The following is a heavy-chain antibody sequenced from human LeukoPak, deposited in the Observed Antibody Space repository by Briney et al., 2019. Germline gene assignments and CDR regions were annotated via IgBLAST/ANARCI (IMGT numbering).Heavy chain of an antibody. D-gene: IGHD2-15*01. V-gene: IGHV4-39*07. Sequence: SETLSLTCTVSGGSISSSSYYWGWIRQPPGKGLEWIGEINHSGGTNYNPSLKSRVTISVDTSKNQFSLKLSSVTAADTAVYYCARGPVVVAATPYYYYGMDVWGQGTTVTVSS. CDR2: INHSGGT. J-gene: IGHJ6*02. CDR3: ARGPVVVAATPYYYYGMDV. CDR1: GGSISSSSYY.